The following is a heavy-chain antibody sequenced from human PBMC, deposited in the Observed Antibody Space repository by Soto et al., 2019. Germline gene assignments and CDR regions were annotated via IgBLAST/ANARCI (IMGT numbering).Heavy chain of an antibody. D-gene: IGHD3-22*01. CDR2: IYYSGST. CDR3: ARDSSGYLFDY. CDR1: GGSISSGDYY. V-gene: IGHV4-30-4*01. Sequence: KPSETLSLTCTVSGGSISSGDYYWSWIRQPPGKGLEWIGYIYYSGSTYYNPSLKSRVTISVDTSKNQFSLKLSSVTAADTAVYYCARDSSGYLFDYWGQGTLVTVSS. J-gene: IGHJ4*02.